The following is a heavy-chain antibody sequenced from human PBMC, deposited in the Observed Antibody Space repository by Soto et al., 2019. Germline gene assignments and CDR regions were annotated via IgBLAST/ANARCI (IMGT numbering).Heavy chain of an antibody. D-gene: IGHD6-13*01. CDR2: IYHSGST. J-gene: IGHJ3*01. CDR1: GYSISSGYY. V-gene: IGHV4-38-2*02. Sequence: PSETLSLTCAVSGYSISSGYYWGWIRQPPGKGLEWIGSIYHSGSTYYNPSLKSRVTISVDTSKNQFSLKLSSVTAADTAVYYCAIDIAAQDAFDVWGQGTMVT. CDR3: AIDIAAQDAFDV.